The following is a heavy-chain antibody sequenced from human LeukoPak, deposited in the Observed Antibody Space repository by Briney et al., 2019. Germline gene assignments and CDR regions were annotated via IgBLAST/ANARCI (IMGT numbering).Heavy chain of an antibody. Sequence: GGSLRLSCAASGFTFSSYWMSWVRQAPGKGLEWVANIKQDGSEKYYVDSVKGRFTISRDNAKNSLYLQMNSLRAEDTAVYYCARSTVATYYYYYYMDVWGKGTTVTVSS. CDR1: GFTFSSYW. V-gene: IGHV3-7*01. D-gene: IGHD4-17*01. CDR3: ARSTVATYYYYYYMDV. CDR2: IKQDGSEK. J-gene: IGHJ6*03.